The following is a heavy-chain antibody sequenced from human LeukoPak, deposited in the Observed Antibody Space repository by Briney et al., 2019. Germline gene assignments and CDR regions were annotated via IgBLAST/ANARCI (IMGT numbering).Heavy chain of an antibody. CDR2: ISSSGSTI. CDR1: GFRFSDYY. Sequence: GGSLRLSCAASGFRFSDYYMNWVRQAPGKGLEWVSYISSSGSTIYYADSVKGRFTISRDNAKNSLYLQMNSLRAEDTAVYYCARVRGPDAFDIWGQGTMVTVSS. V-gene: IGHV3-11*04. CDR3: ARVRGPDAFDI. J-gene: IGHJ3*02.